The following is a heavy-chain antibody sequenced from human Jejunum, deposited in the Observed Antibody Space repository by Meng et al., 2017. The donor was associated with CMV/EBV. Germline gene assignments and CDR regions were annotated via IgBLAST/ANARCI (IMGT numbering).Heavy chain of an antibody. D-gene: IGHD3-22*01. CDR3: ARAPFNYFDSSGDPSDY. J-gene: IGHJ4*02. Sequence: ITSNEFYWGWIRQPPGKGLEWIGNIYYSGSTYYNRSLKSRVVISTDTSRNQFSLKLSSVTAADTAVYYCARAPFNYFDSSGDPSDYWGQGTLVTVSS. CDR1: ITSNEFY. CDR2: IYYSGST. V-gene: IGHV4-39*07.